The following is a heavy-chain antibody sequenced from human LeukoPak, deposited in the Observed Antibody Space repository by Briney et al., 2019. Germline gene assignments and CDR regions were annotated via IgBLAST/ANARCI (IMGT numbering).Heavy chain of an antibody. D-gene: IGHD3-22*01. V-gene: IGHV4-39*07. J-gene: IGHJ4*02. CDR3: ARVGSSGNDY. CDR1: GGSISSSRYY. CDR2: INHSGST. Sequence: SETLSLTCTVSGGSISSSRYYWGWIRQPPGKGLEWIGEINHSGSTNYNPSLKSRVTISVDTSKNQFSLKLSSVTAADTAVYYCARVGSSGNDYWGQGTLVTVSS.